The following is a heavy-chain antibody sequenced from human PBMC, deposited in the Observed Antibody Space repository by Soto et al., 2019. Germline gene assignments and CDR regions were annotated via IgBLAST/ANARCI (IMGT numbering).Heavy chain of an antibody. CDR1: GGSISSSSYY. J-gene: IGHJ4*02. Sequence: SETLSPTCTVSGGSISSSSYYRGWIRQPPGKGLEWIGSIYYSGSTYYNPSLKSRVTISVDTSKNQFSLKLTSVTAADTAVYYCARHKITALFDYRGQGTLVTVSS. V-gene: IGHV4-39*01. CDR2: IYYSGST. D-gene: IGHD3-10*01. CDR3: ARHKITALFDY.